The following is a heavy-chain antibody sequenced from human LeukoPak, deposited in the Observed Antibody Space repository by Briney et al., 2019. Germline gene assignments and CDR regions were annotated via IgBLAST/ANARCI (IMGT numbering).Heavy chain of an antibody. V-gene: IGHV3-20*04. CDR3: ARDYCGGDCYPFDY. CDR1: GFTFSSYW. Sequence: PGGSLRLSCAASGFTFSSYWMSWVRQAPGKGLEWVSGINWNGGSTGYADSVKGRFTISRDNAKKSVYLKMNNLRGDDTALYYCARDYCGGDCYPFDYWGQGILVTVSS. CDR2: INWNGGST. J-gene: IGHJ4*02. D-gene: IGHD2-21*02.